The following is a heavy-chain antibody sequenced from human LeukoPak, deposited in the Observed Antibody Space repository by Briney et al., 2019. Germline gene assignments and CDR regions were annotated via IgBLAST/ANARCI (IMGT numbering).Heavy chain of an antibody. D-gene: IGHD3-10*01. Sequence: SETLSLTCSVPGGSISSGYYYWSWIRKPAGKRLENIVHIYSSGSTNYNPSLKSRVTISVDTSKNQFSLHLTSMTAADTAVYYCARDSGGGSGSYYRYFDDWGQGTLVTVSS. V-gene: IGHV4-61*09. CDR1: GGSISSGYYY. CDR2: IYSSGST. CDR3: ARDSGGGSGSYYRYFDD. J-gene: IGHJ4*02.